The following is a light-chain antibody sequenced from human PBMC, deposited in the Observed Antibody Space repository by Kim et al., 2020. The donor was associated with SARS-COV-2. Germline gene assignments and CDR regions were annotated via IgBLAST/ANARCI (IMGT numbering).Light chain of an antibody. Sequence: RITISCTGSSSNIGASFDVHWYQQLPGTAPKLLLYRNNNRPSGVPDRFSASRSGTSASLAITGLQPEDEADYYCQSFDSSLSALLFGGGTQLTVL. CDR3: QSFDSSLSALL. V-gene: IGLV1-40*01. CDR2: RNN. CDR1: SSNIGASFD. J-gene: IGLJ2*01.